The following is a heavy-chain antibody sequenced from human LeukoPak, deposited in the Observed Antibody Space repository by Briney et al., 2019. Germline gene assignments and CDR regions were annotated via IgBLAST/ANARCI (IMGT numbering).Heavy chain of an antibody. CDR1: GYTFTSYG. J-gene: IGHJ3*02. D-gene: IGHD3-22*01. CDR3: ARRRVYDSSGYVYDAFDI. Sequence: ASVKVSCKASGYTFTSYGISWVRQAPGQGLGWMGWISAYNGNTNYAQKLQGRVTMTTDTSTSTAYMELRSLRSDDTAVYYCARRRVYDSSGYVYDAFDIWGQGTMVTVSS. CDR2: ISAYNGNT. V-gene: IGHV1-18*01.